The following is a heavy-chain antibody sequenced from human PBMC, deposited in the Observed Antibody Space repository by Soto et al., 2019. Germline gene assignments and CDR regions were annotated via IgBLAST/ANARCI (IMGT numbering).Heavy chain of an antibody. CDR3: ARHRDPGYSSSWFNS. V-gene: IGHV4-39*01. CDR1: GDSISSSSYC. CDR2: KYYTGTS. J-gene: IGHJ5*01. D-gene: IGHD6-13*01. Sequence: SETLSLTCTVSGDSISSSSYCWGWIRQPPGKGLEWIGSKYYTGTSHYNPSLNSRVTISVDTSNNQFSLKLTSVTAADTVVYYCARHRDPGYSSSWFNSWGQGTLVPVSS.